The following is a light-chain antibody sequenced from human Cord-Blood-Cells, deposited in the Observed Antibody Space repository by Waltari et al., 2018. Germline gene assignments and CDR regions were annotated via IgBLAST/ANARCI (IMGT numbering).Light chain of an antibody. CDR1: QSISSW. CDR2: KAS. CDR3: QQYNSYSRT. V-gene: IGKV1-5*03. J-gene: IGKJ1*01. Sequence: DIQMTQSPSTRSASVGDRVTITCRASQSISSWLAWYQQKPGKAPKLLIYKASSLESGVPSRFSGSGSGTEFTLTISSLQPDDFATYDCQQYNSYSRTFGQGTKVEIK.